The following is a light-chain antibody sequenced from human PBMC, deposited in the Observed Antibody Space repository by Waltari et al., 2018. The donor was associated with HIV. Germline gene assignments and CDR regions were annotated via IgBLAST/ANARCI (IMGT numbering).Light chain of an antibody. CDR2: WAS. Sequence: DIVMTQSPESLAVSLGERATINCKSSQSVLYSSNNKNYLAWYQQKPGQPPKLLLYWASTRESGVPDRFSGSGSGTDFTLTISSLQTEDVAVYYCQQYYSNSYTFGQGTKLEIK. CDR1: QSVLYSSNNKNY. J-gene: IGKJ2*01. V-gene: IGKV4-1*01. CDR3: QQYYSNSYT.